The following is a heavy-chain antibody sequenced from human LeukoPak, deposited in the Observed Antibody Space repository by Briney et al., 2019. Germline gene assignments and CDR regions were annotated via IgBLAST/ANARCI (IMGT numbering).Heavy chain of an antibody. J-gene: IGHJ4*02. D-gene: IGHD1-14*01. V-gene: IGHV3-15*01. CDR3: TTDISAVPY. CDR2: IKSKTDGGTT. CDR1: GFTFSDAW. Sequence: GGSLILSCAASGFTFSDAWMTWVRQAPGKGLEWVGRIKSKTDGGTTDYAAPVKGRFTISRDDSENTLYLQMSSLKTEDTAVYYCTTDISAVPYWGQGTLVTVSS.